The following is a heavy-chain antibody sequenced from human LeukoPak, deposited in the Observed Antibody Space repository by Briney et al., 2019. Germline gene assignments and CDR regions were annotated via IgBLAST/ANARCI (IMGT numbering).Heavy chain of an antibody. D-gene: IGHD1-14*01. Sequence: PGGSLRLSCAASGFTFSSSAMSWVRQAPGKGLEWVSGISDSGGSTYYVDSVKGRFTISRDNSKNTLYLQMNSLRAEDTAVYYCAKDLGTGGWTFDYWGQGTLVTVSS. CDR1: GFTFSSSA. CDR3: AKDLGTGGWTFDY. V-gene: IGHV3-23*01. J-gene: IGHJ4*02. CDR2: ISDSGGST.